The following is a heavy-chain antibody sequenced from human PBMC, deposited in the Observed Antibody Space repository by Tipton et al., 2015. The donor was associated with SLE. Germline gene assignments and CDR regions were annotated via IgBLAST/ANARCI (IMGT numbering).Heavy chain of an antibody. Sequence: SLRLSCAASGFTFSGYAMSWVRQAPGKGLECVSAISGSGGSTYYADSVKGRFTISRDNSKNTLYLQMDSLRPEDTSIYYCASIFGNTNPKDFWGQGTLVTVSS. D-gene: IGHD2-8*01. CDR1: GFTFSGYA. CDR3: ASIFGNTNPKDF. V-gene: IGHV3-23*01. CDR2: ISGSGGST. J-gene: IGHJ4*02.